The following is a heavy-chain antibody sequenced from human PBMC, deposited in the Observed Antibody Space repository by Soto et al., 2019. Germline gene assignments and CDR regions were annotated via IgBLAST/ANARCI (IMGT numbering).Heavy chain of an antibody. CDR1: GGTISSGDYY. CDR2: IYYSGST. Sequence: SETLSLTCPVSGGTISSGDYYWSWIRQPPGKGLEWIGYIYYSGSTYYNPSLKSRVTISVDTSKNQFSLKLSSVTTADTAVYYCARAPQAFAARPFDYWGQGTLVTVSS. J-gene: IGHJ4*02. V-gene: IGHV4-30-4*01. CDR3: ARAPQAFAARPFDY. D-gene: IGHD6-6*01.